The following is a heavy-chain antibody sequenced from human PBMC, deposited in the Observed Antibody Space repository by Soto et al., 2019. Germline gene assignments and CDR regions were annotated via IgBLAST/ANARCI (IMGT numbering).Heavy chain of an antibody. Sequence: PSETLSLTCTVPGGSISSGGYYWSWIRQHPGKGLEWIGYIYYSGSTYYNPSLKSRVTISVDTSKNQFSLKLSSVTAADTAVYYCARDKGRTWIADSASYYGMDVWGQGTTVTVSS. J-gene: IGHJ6*02. CDR2: IYYSGST. V-gene: IGHV4-31*03. CDR1: GGSISSGGYY. D-gene: IGHD5-12*01. CDR3: ARDKGRTWIADSASYYGMDV.